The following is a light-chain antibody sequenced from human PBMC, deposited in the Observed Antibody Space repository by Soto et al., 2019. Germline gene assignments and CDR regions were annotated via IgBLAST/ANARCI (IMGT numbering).Light chain of an antibody. CDR3: AAWDDSLNALV. Sequence: QSVLTQPPSVSGAPGQRVTISCSGSSSNIGSNTVSWYQQVPGTAPKLLIYSNNQRPSGVPDRFSGSKSGTSASLATSGLQSEDEADYYCAAWDDSLNALVFGTGTKGTVL. V-gene: IGLV1-44*01. J-gene: IGLJ1*01. CDR1: SSNIGSNT. CDR2: SNN.